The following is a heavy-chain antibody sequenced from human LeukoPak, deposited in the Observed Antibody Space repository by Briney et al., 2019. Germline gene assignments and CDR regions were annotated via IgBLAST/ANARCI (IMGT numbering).Heavy chain of an antibody. D-gene: IGHD2-15*01. J-gene: IGHJ6*02. CDR2: ISAYNGNT. CDR3: ARWYCGGGSCYSYYFGMDG. Sequence: GASVQVSCTASGYTFTSYGISWVRPAPGQGLEWMGWISAYNGNTKYVQKLQGRVTMTTDSSTSTAYMELRSLTSDDTAVYYCARWYCGGGSCYSYYFGMDGRGQGTTVTVSS. V-gene: IGHV1-18*01. CDR1: GYTFTSYG.